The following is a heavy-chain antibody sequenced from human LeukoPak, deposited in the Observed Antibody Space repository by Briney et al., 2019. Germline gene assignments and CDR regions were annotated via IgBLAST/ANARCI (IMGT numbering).Heavy chain of an antibody. J-gene: IGHJ4*02. Sequence: VSVKVSCKASGYTFTGYYMHWVRQAPGQGLEWMGSINPNSGGTNYAQKFQGRVTMTRDTSISTAYMELSRLRSDDTAVYYCASSRPLIGYCSGGSCYSSDYWGQGTLVTVSS. CDR2: INPNSGGT. V-gene: IGHV1-2*02. CDR1: GYTFTGYY. CDR3: ASSRPLIGYCSGGSCYSSDY. D-gene: IGHD2-15*01.